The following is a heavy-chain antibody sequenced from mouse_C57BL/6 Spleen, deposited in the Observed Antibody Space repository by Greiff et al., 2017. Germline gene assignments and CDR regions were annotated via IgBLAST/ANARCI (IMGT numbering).Heavy chain of an antibody. D-gene: IGHD2-3*01. CDR3: ARGDDGCYVWYAMDY. CDR1: GYTFTSYW. CDR2: IDPNSGGT. J-gene: IGHJ4*01. Sequence: QVQLQQPGAELVKPGASVKLSCKASGYTFTSYWMHWVKQRPGQGLEWIGRIDPNSGGTKYNEKFKSKATLTVDKSSSTAYMQLSSLTSEDSAVYYCARGDDGCYVWYAMDYWGQGTSVTVSA. V-gene: IGHV1-72*01.